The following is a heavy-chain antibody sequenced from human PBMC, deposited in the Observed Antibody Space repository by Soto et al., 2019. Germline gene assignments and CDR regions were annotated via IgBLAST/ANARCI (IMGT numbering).Heavy chain of an antibody. D-gene: IGHD1-7*01. J-gene: IGHJ6*02. Sequence: SGPTLVNPTETLTLTCTVSGFSLSNARMGVSWIRQPPGKALEWLAHIFSNDEKSYSTSLKSRLTISKDTSKSQVVLTMTNMDPVDTATYYCARVTGTTYVYYYYGMDVWGQGTTVTVSS. V-gene: IGHV2-26*01. CDR1: GFSLSNARMG. CDR2: IFSNDEK. CDR3: ARVTGTTYVYYYYGMDV.